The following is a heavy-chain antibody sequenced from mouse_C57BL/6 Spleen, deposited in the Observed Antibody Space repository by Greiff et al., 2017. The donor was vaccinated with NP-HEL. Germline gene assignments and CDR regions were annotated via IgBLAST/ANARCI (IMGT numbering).Heavy chain of an antibody. CDR2: IDPETGGT. D-gene: IGHD2-4*01. J-gene: IGHJ3*01. Sequence: QVQLQQSGAELVRPGASVTLSCKASGYTFTDYEMNWVKQTPVHGLEWIGTIDPETGGTAYNQKFKGKAILTADKSSNTAYMELRSLTSEDSAVYYCTRVYYDYDGFAYWGQGPLVTVSA. CDR3: TRVYYDYDGFAY. CDR1: GYTFTDYE. V-gene: IGHV1-15*01.